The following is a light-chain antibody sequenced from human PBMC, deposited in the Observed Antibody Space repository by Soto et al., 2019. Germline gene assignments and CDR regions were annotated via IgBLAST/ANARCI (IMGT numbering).Light chain of an antibody. CDR1: QGISSY. CDR2: AAS. J-gene: IGKJ4*01. V-gene: IGKV1-8*01. Sequence: AIRMTQSPSSLSASTGDRVTITCRASQGISSYLAWYQQKPGKAPKLLIYAASTLQSGVPSRFSGGGSGTDFTLTISSLQPEDFATYYCQQCYTTPLTFGGGTKVDIK. CDR3: QQCYTTPLT.